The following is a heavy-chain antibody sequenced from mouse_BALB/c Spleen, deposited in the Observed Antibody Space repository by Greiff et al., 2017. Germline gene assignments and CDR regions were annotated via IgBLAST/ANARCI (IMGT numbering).Heavy chain of an antibody. D-gene: IGHD1-2*01. J-gene: IGHJ1*01. Sequence: EVKLVESGGGLVKPGGSLKLSCAASGFTFSSYAMSWVRQTPEKRLEWVASISSGGSTYYPDSVKGRFTISRDNARNILYLQMSSLRSEDTAMYYCARGGNYYGSYWYFDVWGAGTTVTVSS. V-gene: IGHV5-6-5*01. CDR2: ISSGGST. CDR1: GFTFSSYA. CDR3: ARGGNYYGSYWYFDV.